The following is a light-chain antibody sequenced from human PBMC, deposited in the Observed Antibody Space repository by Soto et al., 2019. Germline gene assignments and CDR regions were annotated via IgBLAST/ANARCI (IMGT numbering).Light chain of an antibody. V-gene: IGKV3-11*01. CDR2: DAS. CDR1: QSVSSY. Sequence: EIVLTQSPATLSLSPGERATLSCRASQSVSSYLAWYQQKPGQAPRLLIYDASNRATGIPARFSGSGSGTDFTPTISSLEPEDFAAYYCQQRSNWPPLTFGGGTKVEIK. CDR3: QQRSNWPPLT. J-gene: IGKJ4*01.